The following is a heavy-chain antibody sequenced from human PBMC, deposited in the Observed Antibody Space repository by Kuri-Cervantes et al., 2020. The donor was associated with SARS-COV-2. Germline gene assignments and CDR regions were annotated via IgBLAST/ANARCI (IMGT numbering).Heavy chain of an antibody. J-gene: IGHJ4*02. D-gene: IGHD6-19*01. Sequence: GGSLRLSCAASGFTFSSYAMHWVRQAPGKGLEWVAVISYDGSNKYYADSVKGRSTISRDNSKNTLYLQMNSLRAEDTAVYYGARGKSMAAVAGTGGGDYWGQGTLVTVSS. CDR1: GFTFSSYA. CDR3: ARGKSMAAVAGTGGGDY. CDR2: ISYDGSNK. V-gene: IGHV3-30-3*01.